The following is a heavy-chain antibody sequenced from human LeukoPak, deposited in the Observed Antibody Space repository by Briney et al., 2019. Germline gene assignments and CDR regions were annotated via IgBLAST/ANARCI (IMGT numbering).Heavy chain of an antibody. Sequence: GGSLRLSCAASGVTFSSYGMHWVRQAPGKGLEWVAFIRYDGSNKHYADSVKGRFTISRDNSKNTLYLQMNSLRAEDTAVYYCAKDYRGYCSSTSCYGVDYWGQGTLVTVSS. CDR1: GVTFSSYG. D-gene: IGHD2-2*01. V-gene: IGHV3-30*02. J-gene: IGHJ4*02. CDR2: IRYDGSNK. CDR3: AKDYRGYCSSTSCYGVDY.